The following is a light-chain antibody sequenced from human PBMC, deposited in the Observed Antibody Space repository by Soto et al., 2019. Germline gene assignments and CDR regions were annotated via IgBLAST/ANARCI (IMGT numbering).Light chain of an antibody. CDR1: QSVSSY. V-gene: IGKV3-11*01. CDR2: DAS. CDR3: QQRSNWPRT. J-gene: IGKJ3*01. Sequence: EIVLTQSPATLSLSPGERATLSCRASQSVSSYLAWYQQKPGQAPRLLIYDASNRATGIPARFSGSGSGTDFTLTISSLEPQAFAVYYCQQRSNWPRTFGPGTKVDI.